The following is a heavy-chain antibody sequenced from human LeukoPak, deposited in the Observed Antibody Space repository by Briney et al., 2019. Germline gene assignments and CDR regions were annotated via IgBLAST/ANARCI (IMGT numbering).Heavy chain of an antibody. CDR3: ARVEVDATAYNWFDP. J-gene: IGHJ5*02. CDR2: IYYSGST. V-gene: IGHV4-59*12. D-gene: IGHD2-15*01. Sequence: SGPLSLPCTASGGSIISYYWSWFRQPPGKGREWFGYIYYSGSTNYNPSLKSLVTISVDTSKNQFSLNLDSVTAADTAVYYCARVEVDATAYNWFDPWGQGTLVTVSS. CDR1: GGSIISYY.